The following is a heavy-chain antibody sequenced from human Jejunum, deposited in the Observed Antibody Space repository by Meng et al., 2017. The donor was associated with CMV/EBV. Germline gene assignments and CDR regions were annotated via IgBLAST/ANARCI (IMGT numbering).Heavy chain of an antibody. V-gene: IGHV6-1*01. Sequence: SASSKRAAWDGIRQIQARGLGWLGRIYYRSQWYSDYAVSVRGRISINPDTSRNQFSLHLSSVTPEDTAIYYCSRNEFERMIHWFDPWGQGTLVTVSS. CDR3: SRNEFERMIHWFDP. D-gene: IGHD3-22*01. CDR1: SASSKRAA. J-gene: IGHJ5*02. CDR2: IYYRSQWYS.